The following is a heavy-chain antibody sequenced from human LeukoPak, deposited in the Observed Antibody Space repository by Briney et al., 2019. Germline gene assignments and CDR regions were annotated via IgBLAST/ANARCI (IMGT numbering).Heavy chain of an antibody. CDR3: AREVGGYDSSGFYRPFDY. CDR1: GDSVSSNSAA. J-gene: IGHJ4*02. V-gene: IGHV6-1*01. Sequence: SQTLSLTCAISGDSVSSNSAAWNWIRQSPSRGLEWLGRTYYRSKWYNDYAVSVKSRITINPDTSKNQFSLQLNSVTPEDTAVYYCAREVGGYDSSGFYRPFDYWGQGTLVTVSS. CDR2: TYYRSKWYN. D-gene: IGHD3-22*01.